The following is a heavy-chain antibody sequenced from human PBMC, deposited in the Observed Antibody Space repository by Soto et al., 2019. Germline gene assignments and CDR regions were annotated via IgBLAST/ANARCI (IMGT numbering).Heavy chain of an antibody. V-gene: IGHV1-69*05. D-gene: IGHD3-16*01. CDR1: GGTFSSYA. J-gene: IGHJ4*02. CDR2: IIPIFGTA. Sequence: SVKVSCKASGGTFSSYAISWVRQAPGQGLEWMGGIIPIFGTANYAQKFQGRVTMTTDTSTSTAYMELRSLRSDDTAVYYCAIQDGGVVYWGQGTLVTVSS. CDR3: AIQDGGVVY.